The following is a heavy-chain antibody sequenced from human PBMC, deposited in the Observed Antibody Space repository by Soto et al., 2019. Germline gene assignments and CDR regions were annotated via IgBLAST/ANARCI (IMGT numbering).Heavy chain of an antibody. D-gene: IGHD6-6*01. CDR1: GGSISSGDYY. CDR2: IYYSGST. V-gene: IGHV4-61*08. CDR3: ASSQEIIAAPHWFDP. J-gene: IGHJ5*02. Sequence: SETLSLTCTVSGGSISSGDYYWSWIRQPPGKGLEWIGYIYYSGSTNYNPSLKSRVTISVDTSKNQFSLKLSSVTAADTAVYYCASSQEIIAAPHWFDPWGQGTLVTVSS.